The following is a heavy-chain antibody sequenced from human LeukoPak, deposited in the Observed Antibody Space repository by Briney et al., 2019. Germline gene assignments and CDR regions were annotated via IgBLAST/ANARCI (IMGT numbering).Heavy chain of an antibody. CDR3: ERVGRHLAAAV. J-gene: IGHJ4*02. CDR2: INHSGST. CDR1: GGTFSGYY. D-gene: IGHD6-13*01. Sequence: PSETLSLTCAVYGGTFSGYYWSWIRQPPGKGLEWIGEINHSGSTNYNPSLKSRVTISVDTSKNQFSLKLSSVTAADTAVYYCERVGRHLAAAVWGQGTLVTVSS. V-gene: IGHV4-34*01.